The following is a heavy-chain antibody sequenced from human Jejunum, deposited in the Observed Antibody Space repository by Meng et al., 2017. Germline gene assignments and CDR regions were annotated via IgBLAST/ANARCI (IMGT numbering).Heavy chain of an antibody. CDR1: GFTFSSYT. J-gene: IGHJ4*02. Sequence: VRVGEAGCGLVQPGESLRLSCAASGFTFSSYTMSWVRQAPGKGLEWVSSFSGGSDNTYYADSVKGRFTISRDTSKNTLYLQMNSLRVDDTAVYYCARYRSGSSDYWGPGTLVTVSS. CDR3: ARYRSGSSDY. CDR2: FSGGSDNT. D-gene: IGHD2-15*01. V-gene: IGHV3-23*04.